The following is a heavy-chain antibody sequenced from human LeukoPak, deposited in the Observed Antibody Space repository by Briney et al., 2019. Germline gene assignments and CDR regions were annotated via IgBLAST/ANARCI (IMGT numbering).Heavy chain of an antibody. CDR1: GGSFSGCY. V-gene: IGHV4-34*01. CDR3: ARASPYRAFDI. D-gene: IGHD3-16*02. J-gene: IGHJ3*02. CDR2: INHSGST. Sequence: SETLSLTCAVYGGSFSGCYWSWIRQPPGKGLEWIGEINHSGSTNYNPSLKSRVTISVDTSKNQFSLKLSSVTAADTAVYYCARASPYRAFDIWGQGTMVTVSS.